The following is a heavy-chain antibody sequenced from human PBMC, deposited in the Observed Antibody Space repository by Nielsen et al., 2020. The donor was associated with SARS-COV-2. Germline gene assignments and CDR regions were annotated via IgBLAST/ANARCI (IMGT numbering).Heavy chain of an antibody. D-gene: IGHD3/OR15-3a*01. Sequence: SLKISCAASKFTFDHYAMHWVRQAPGKGLEWVSGISWNSGNTGYADSVKGRFTISRDFSKSTLYLQMNSLRAEDTAMYYCAKDRAIFMIYFTRGGPDYWGQGTLVTVSS. V-gene: IGHV3-9*01. CDR2: ISWNSGNT. J-gene: IGHJ4*02. CDR1: KFTFDHYA. CDR3: AKDRAIFMIYFTRGGPDY.